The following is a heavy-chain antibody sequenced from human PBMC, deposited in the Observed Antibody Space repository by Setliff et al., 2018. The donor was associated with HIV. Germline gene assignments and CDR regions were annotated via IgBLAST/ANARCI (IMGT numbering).Heavy chain of an antibody. D-gene: IGHD5-12*01. J-gene: IGHJ6*02. CDR2: IYNSGYS. Sequence: TLSLTCKVSGAPISSYYWNWIRQPPGKGLEWIGYIYNSGYSNSKPSLKSRVTISLDTSKNQFSLKLSSVTAADTAVYYCARGDGYRANDAYYDTGMDVWGQGITVTVSS. CDR3: ARGDGYRANDAYYDTGMDV. V-gene: IGHV4-59*01. CDR1: GAPISSYY.